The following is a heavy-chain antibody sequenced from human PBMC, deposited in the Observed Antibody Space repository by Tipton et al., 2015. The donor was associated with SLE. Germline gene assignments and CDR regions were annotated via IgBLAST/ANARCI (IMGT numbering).Heavy chain of an antibody. V-gene: IGHV4-38-2*02. CDR2: IYHSGST. CDR3: ARTPGDFWSGSHMGYFDY. CDR1: GYSISSGYY. Sequence: TLSLTCTVSGYSISSGYYWGWIRQPPGKGLEWIGSIYHSGSTYYNPSLKSRVTISVDTSKNQFSLKLSSVTAADTAVYYCARTPGDFWSGSHMGYFDYWGQGTLVTVSS. J-gene: IGHJ4*02. D-gene: IGHD3-3*01.